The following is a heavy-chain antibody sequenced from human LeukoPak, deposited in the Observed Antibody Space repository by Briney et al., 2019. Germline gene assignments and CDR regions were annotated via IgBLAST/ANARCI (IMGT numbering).Heavy chain of an antibody. J-gene: IGHJ6*03. D-gene: IGHD2-2*01. Sequence: GASVKVSCKASGYTFTGYYMHWVRQAPGQGLEWMGWINPNSGGTNYAQKFQGRVTMTRDTSISTAYMELSRLRPDDTAVYYCARDKWRVVPAVYYYYYYMDVWGKGTTVTVSS. CDR1: GYTFTGYY. V-gene: IGHV1-2*02. CDR2: INPNSGGT. CDR3: ARDKWRVVPAVYYYYYYMDV.